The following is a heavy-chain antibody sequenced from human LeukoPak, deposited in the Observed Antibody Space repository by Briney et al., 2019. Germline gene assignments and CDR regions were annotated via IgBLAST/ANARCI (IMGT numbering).Heavy chain of an antibody. CDR1: GGSISSYY. Sequence: SETLSLTCTVSGGSISSYYWSWIRQPPGKGLEWIGEINHSGSTNYNPSLKSRVTISVDTSKNQFSLKLSSVTAADTAVYYCARRIAVAASTWFDPWGQGALVTVSS. CDR2: INHSGST. CDR3: ARRIAVAASTWFDP. J-gene: IGHJ5*02. D-gene: IGHD6-19*01. V-gene: IGHV4-34*01.